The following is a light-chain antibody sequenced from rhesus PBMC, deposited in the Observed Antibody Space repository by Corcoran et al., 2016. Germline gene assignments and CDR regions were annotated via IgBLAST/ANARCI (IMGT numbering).Light chain of an antibody. V-gene: IGKV1-25*01. CDR3: QHYYSTPWT. J-gene: IGKJ1*01. Sequence: DIQMTQSPSSLSASVGDRVTITCRASQGITNDLAWYQQKPGETPKLLIYEASSLQSGIPSRFSGSGSGTDFTLTISSLQYEDFATYYGQHYYSTPWTFGQGTKVEIK. CDR1: QGITND. CDR2: EAS.